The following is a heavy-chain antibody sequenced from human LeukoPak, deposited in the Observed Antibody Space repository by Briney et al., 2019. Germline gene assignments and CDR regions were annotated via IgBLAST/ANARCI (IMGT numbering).Heavy chain of an antibody. CDR3: AREGVITSGGPWYYYYYMDV. V-gene: IGHV7-4-1*02. CDR2: INTNTGNP. Sequence: ASVKVSCKASGYTFTSYAMNWVRQAPGQGLEWMGWINTNTGNPTYAQGFTGWFVFSLDTSVSTAYLQISSLKAEDTAVYYCAREGVITSGGPWYYYYYMDVWGKGTTVTVSS. CDR1: GYTFTSYA. J-gene: IGHJ6*03. D-gene: IGHD3-22*01.